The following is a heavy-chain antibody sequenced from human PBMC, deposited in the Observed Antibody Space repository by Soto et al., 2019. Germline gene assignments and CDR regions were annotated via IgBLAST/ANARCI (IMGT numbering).Heavy chain of an antibody. CDR2: IIPIFGTA. Sequence: QVQLVQSGAEVKKPGSSVKVSCKASGGTFSSYAISWVRQAPGQGLEWMGGIIPIFGTANYAQKFQGRVTITADDSTSPGFMALSRLSSEDTAVYYCARYVPAAGYCYGMGVWGQGTTVTVS. J-gene: IGHJ6*02. CDR1: GGTFSSYA. CDR3: ARYVPAAGYCYGMGV. V-gene: IGHV1-69*12. D-gene: IGHD2-2*01.